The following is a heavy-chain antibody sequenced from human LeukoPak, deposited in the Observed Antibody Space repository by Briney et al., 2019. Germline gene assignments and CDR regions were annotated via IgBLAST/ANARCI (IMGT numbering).Heavy chain of an antibody. CDR2: IYYSGST. D-gene: IGHD3-22*01. Sequence: SETLSLTCTVSGGSISSYYWSWVRQPPGKGLEWIGYIYYSGSTNYNPSLKSRVTISVDTSKNQFSLKLSSVTAADTAVYYCARLNYYDSSGYYHNFDYWGQGTLVTVSS. J-gene: IGHJ4*02. CDR3: ARLNYYDSSGYYHNFDY. CDR1: GGSISSYY. V-gene: IGHV4-59*08.